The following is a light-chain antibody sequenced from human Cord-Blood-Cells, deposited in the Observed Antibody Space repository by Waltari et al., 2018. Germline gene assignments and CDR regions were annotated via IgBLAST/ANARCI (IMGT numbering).Light chain of an antibody. J-gene: IGKJ2*01. V-gene: IGKV2-28*01. Sequence: DIVMTQSPLSLPVTPGEPASISCGSSQSLLHSNGYNYLDWYLQKPGQSPQLLIYLGSNRASGVPDRFSGSGSGTDFTLKISRVEAEDVGVYYCMQALQTPPTFGQGTKLEIK. CDR2: LGS. CDR1: QSLLHSNGYNY. CDR3: MQALQTPPT.